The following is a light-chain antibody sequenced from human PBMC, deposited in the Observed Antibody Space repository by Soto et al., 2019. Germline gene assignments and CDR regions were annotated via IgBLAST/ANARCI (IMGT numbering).Light chain of an antibody. CDR2: KAS. Sequence: DIQMTQSPSTLSASVGDRVTITCRASQSISSWLAWYQQKPGKAPKLLIYKASSLESGVPSRFSGSGSGTEFTLTISSLQRDDFATYYCQQYNSYNTFGQGTKLEIK. J-gene: IGKJ2*01. CDR3: QQYNSYNT. CDR1: QSISSW. V-gene: IGKV1-5*03.